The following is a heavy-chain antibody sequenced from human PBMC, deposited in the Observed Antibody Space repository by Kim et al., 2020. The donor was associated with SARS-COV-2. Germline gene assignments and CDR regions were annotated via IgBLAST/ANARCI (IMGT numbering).Heavy chain of an antibody. CDR2: IYYSGST. Sequence: SETLSLTCTVSGGSISSYYWSWIRQPPGKGLEWIGYIYYSGSTSYNPSLKSRVTISVDTSKNQFSLKLSSVTAADTAVYYCARGNPNPATKFAFDIWGQG. CDR1: GGSISSYY. CDR3: ARGNPNPATKFAFDI. D-gene: IGHD1-1*01. V-gene: IGHV4-59*08. J-gene: IGHJ3*02.